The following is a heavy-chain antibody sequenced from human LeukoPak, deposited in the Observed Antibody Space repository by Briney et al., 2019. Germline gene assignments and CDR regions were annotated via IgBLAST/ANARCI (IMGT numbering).Heavy chain of an antibody. CDR3: AGLAVAGTGYWFDP. Sequence: PGGSLRLSCAASGFTFSDYYMSWIRQAPGKGLEWVSYISSSSTYTNYADSVKGRFTISRDNAKDSLHLQMDSLKAEDTAVYYCAGLAVAGTGYWFDPWGQGTLVTVSS. CDR1: GFTFSDYY. CDR2: ISSSSTYT. J-gene: IGHJ5*02. D-gene: IGHD6-19*01. V-gene: IGHV3-11*03.